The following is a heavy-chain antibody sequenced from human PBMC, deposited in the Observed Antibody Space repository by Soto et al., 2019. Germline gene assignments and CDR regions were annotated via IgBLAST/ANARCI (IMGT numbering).Heavy chain of an antibody. Sequence: QVQLVESGGGVVQPGRSLRLSCAASGFTFSSYGMHWVRQAPGKGLEWVAVISYDGSNKYYADSVKGRFTISRDNSKNTLYLQMNSLRAEDTAVYYCAKFRGTLWRYGMDVWGQGTTVTVSS. J-gene: IGHJ6*02. CDR1: GFTFSSYG. V-gene: IGHV3-30*18. CDR2: ISYDGSNK. D-gene: IGHD3-10*01. CDR3: AKFRGTLWRYGMDV.